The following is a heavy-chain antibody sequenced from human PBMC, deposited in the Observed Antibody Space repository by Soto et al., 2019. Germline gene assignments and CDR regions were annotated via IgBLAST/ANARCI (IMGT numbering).Heavy chain of an antibody. CDR1: GASIYTYY. Sequence: SETLSLTCNVSGASIYTYYWNWIRQSPGKGLEWIGYISDGGSTNYNPSLESRVTISLDTSKNQFSLKLSSVTAADTAVYYCARGAYDILTGYYPFDYWGQGILVTVSS. CDR3: ARGAYDILTGYYPFDY. V-gene: IGHV4-59*01. D-gene: IGHD3-9*01. J-gene: IGHJ4*02. CDR2: ISDGGST.